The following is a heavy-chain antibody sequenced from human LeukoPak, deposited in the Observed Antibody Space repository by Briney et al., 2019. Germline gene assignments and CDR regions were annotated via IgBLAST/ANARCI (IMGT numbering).Heavy chain of an antibody. Sequence: GGSLRLSCAASGFTFSRYSMNWVRQAPGKGLEWVSSISSGSTYIYYADSMKGRFTISRDNAKNLLYLQMNSLRAEDTAVYYCAELGITMIGGVWGKGTTVTVSS. CDR3: AELGITMIGGV. J-gene: IGHJ6*04. CDR2: ISSGSTYI. D-gene: IGHD3-10*02. V-gene: IGHV3-21*06. CDR1: GFTFSRYS.